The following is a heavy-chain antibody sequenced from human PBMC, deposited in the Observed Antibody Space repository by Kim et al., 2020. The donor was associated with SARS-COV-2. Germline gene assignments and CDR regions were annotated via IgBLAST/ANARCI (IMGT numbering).Heavy chain of an antibody. D-gene: IGHD6-13*01. CDR1: GFTFSSYS. CDR2: ISSSSSYI. J-gene: IGHJ6*02. V-gene: IGHV3-21*01. CDR3: ARVTGSSSWYGTYYYYYGMVV. Sequence: GGSLRLSCAASGFTFSSYSMNWVRQAPGKGLEWVSSISSSSSYIYYADSVKGRFTISRDNAKNSLYLQMNSLRAEDTAVYYCARVTGSSSWYGTYYYYYGMVVWGQGTTVTVSS.